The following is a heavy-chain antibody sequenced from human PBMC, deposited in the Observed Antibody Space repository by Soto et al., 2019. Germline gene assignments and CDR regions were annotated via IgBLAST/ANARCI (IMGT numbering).Heavy chain of an antibody. V-gene: IGHV4-30-4*01. J-gene: IGHJ5*02. CDR1: GGSISSGDYY. Sequence: PSETLSLTCTVSGGSISSGDYYWSWIRQPPGKGLEWIGYIYYSGSTYYNPSLKSRVTISVDTSKNQFSLKLSSVTAADTAVYYCARYYGDYDVGWFDPWGPGTLVTVSS. CDR3: ARYYGDYDVGWFDP. D-gene: IGHD4-17*01. CDR2: IYYSGST.